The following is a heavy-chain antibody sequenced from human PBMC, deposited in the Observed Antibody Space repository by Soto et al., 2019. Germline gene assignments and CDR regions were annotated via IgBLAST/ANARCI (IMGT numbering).Heavy chain of an antibody. CDR2: IHYSGST. CDR3: ARDQASRVDP. Sequence: SETLSLTCTVSGGSISSGDYYWSWIRQPPGKGLEWIGYIHYSGSTYCNPSLKSRVTISVDTSKNQFSLKLSSVTAADTDVYYCARDQASRVDPWGQGTLVTVSS. J-gene: IGHJ5*02. CDR1: GGSISSGDYY. V-gene: IGHV4-30-4*01.